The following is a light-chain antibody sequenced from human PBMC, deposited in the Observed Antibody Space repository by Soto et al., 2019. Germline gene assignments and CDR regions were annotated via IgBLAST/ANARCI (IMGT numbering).Light chain of an antibody. CDR1: QSVSSH. CDR2: GAS. CDR3: RQYGNKPPFT. Sequence: EIVLTQSPGTLSFSPGERATLSCRASQSVSSHLAWYQQRPGQAPRLLIYGASSSDTGIPDRFSGSGSGTDFIPIIIRLQPQDFSASYCRQYGNKPPFTFGGGTKVEIK. J-gene: IGKJ4*01. V-gene: IGKV3-20*01.